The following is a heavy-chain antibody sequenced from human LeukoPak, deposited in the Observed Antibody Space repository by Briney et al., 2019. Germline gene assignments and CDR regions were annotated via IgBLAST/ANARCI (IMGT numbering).Heavy chain of an antibody. D-gene: IGHD3-22*01. CDR3: ARGSGSSGYYYFDY. J-gene: IGHJ4*02. CDR2: IYSGGST. V-gene: IGHV3-53*01. CDR1: GFTVSSNY. Sequence: GGSLRLSCAASGFTVSSNYMNWVRQAPGKGLEWVSVIYSGGSTYYADSVKGRFTISRDNSKNTLYLLMNSLRAEDTAVYYCARGSGSSGYYYFDYWGQGTPVTVSS.